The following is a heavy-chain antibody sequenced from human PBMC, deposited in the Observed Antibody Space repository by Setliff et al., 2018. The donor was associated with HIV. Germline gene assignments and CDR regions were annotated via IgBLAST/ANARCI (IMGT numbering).Heavy chain of an antibody. CDR1: GYTFTDFF. J-gene: IGHJ6*03. V-gene: IGHV1-2*02. CDR3: ARDRRAGVYYYTDV. CDR2: ISPNNGDK. Sequence: ASVKVSCKASGYTFTDFFLHWVRQAPGQGLEWMGWISPNNGDKKIPQNFRGRLTLTRDTSIRTAYMELSGLTFDDTAMYYCARDRRAGVYYYTDVWGTGTTVTVSS. D-gene: IGHD7-27*01.